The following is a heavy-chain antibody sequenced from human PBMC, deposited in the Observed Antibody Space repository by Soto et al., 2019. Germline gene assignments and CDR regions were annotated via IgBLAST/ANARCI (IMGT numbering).Heavy chain of an antibody. J-gene: IGHJ4*02. CDR1: GDSINSDKYY. CDR3: ARLEGLATISYYFDF. Sequence: SETLSLTCSVSGDSINSDKYYWGWIRQPPGKGLEWIWSIYYRGNTYYNPSLQNRVTISLDKSKSQFSLKLNSVTAADSAVYFCARLEGLATISYYFDFWGQGALVTVSS. D-gene: IGHD3-9*01. V-gene: IGHV4-39*01. CDR2: IYYRGNT.